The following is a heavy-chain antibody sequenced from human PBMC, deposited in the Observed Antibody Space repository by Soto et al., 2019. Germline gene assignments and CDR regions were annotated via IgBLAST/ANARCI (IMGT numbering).Heavy chain of an antibody. CDR2: IYHSGST. J-gene: IGHJ5*02. CDR1: GYSISSGYY. Sequence: SETLSLTCAVSGYSISSGYYWGWIRQPPGKGLEWIGSIYHSGSTYYNPSLKSRVTISVDTSKNQFSLKLSSVTAADTAVYYCARDRWFDPWGQGTLVTV. CDR3: ARDRWFDP. V-gene: IGHV4-38-2*02.